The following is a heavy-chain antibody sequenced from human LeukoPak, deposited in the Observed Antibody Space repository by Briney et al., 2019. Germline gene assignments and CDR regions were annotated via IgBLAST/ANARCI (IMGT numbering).Heavy chain of an antibody. J-gene: IGHJ4*02. V-gene: IGHV4-59*01. CDR3: ARGPIWFGELWPLDY. Sequence: SETLSLTCTVSGGSISSYYWSWIRQPPGKGLEWIGYIYYSGSTNYNPSLKSRVTISVDTSKNQFSLKLSSVIAADTAVYYCARGPIWFGELWPLDYWGQGTLVTVSS. CDR2: IYYSGST. CDR1: GGSISSYY. D-gene: IGHD3-10*01.